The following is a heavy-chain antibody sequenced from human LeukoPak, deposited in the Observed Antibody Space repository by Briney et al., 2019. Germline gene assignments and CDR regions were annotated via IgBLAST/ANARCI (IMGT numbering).Heavy chain of an antibody. D-gene: IGHD6-19*01. CDR1: GFTFNYCW. CDR2: ISSSSSYI. Sequence: GGSLRLSCAASGFTFNYCWMHWVRQAPGKGLEWVSSISSSSSYISYADSVKGRFTISRDNAKNSLDLQMNSLRAEDTAVYYCAIDRYSSGWYTFDYWGQGTLVTVSS. V-gene: IGHV3-21*01. CDR3: AIDRYSSGWYTFDY. J-gene: IGHJ4*02.